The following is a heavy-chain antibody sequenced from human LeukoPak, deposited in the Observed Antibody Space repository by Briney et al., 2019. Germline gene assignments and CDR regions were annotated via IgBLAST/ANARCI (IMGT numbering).Heavy chain of an antibody. D-gene: IGHD6-13*01. V-gene: IGHV4-59*01. CDR1: GGSISSYY. Sequence: PSETLSLTCTVSGGSISSYYWSWIRQPPGKGLEWIGYIYYSGSTNYNPSLKSRVTISVDTSKNQFSLKLSSVTAAGTAVYYCARHGSSWYYFDYWGQGTLVTVSS. CDR3: ARHGSSWYYFDY. J-gene: IGHJ4*02. CDR2: IYYSGST.